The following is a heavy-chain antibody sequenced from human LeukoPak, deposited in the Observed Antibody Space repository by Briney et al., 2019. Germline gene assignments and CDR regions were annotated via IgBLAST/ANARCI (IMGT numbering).Heavy chain of an antibody. CDR1: GGSISSYY. Sequence: SETLSLTCTVSGGSISSYYWSWIRQPPGEGLEWIGYIYYSGSTNYNPSLKSRVTISVDTSKNQFSLKLSSVTAADTAVYYCARDRLYCSGGSCYFLTGFDPWGQGTLVTVSS. J-gene: IGHJ5*02. CDR3: ARDRLYCSGGSCYFLTGFDP. D-gene: IGHD2-15*01. CDR2: IYYSGST. V-gene: IGHV4-59*01.